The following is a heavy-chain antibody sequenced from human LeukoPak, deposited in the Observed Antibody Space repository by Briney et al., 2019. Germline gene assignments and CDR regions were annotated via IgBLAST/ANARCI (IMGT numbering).Heavy chain of an antibody. CDR3: ARTFDWLYFDY. J-gene: IGHJ4*02. D-gene: IGHD3-9*01. Sequence: PSETLSLTCAVYGGSSSGYYWSWIRQPPGKGLEWIGEINHSGSTNYNPSLKSRVTISVDTSKNQFSLKLSSVTAADTAVYYCARTFDWLYFDYWGQGTLVTVSS. CDR1: GGSSSGYY. CDR2: INHSGST. V-gene: IGHV4-34*01.